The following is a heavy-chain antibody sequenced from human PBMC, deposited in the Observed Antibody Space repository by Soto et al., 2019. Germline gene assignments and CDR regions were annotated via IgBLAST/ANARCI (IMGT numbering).Heavy chain of an antibody. CDR1: GFTFSSYA. J-gene: IGHJ6*02. Sequence: GGSLRLSCAASGFTFSSYAMSWVRQAPGKGLEWVSAISGGGGSTYYADSVKGRFAISRDNSKNTLYLQMNSLRAEDTAVYYCAKGYEGYYYYGMDVWGQGTTVTVSS. CDR2: ISGGGGST. V-gene: IGHV3-23*01. CDR3: AKGYEGYYYYGMDV. D-gene: IGHD1-1*01.